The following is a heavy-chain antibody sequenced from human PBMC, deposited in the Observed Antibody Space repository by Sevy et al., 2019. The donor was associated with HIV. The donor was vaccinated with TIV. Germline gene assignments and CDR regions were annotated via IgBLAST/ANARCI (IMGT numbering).Heavy chain of an antibody. J-gene: IGHJ4*02. D-gene: IGHD3-16*01. CDR3: AKGNRGDYVWWSSNDY. V-gene: IGHV3-23*01. CDR1: GFTFSTYA. CDR2: ISAGGVTT. Sequence: GGSLRLSCAASGFTFSTYAMSWVRQAPGKGLEWVSLISAGGVTTNYADSVKGRFTISRDNSKNTLYLQMDSLRAEDTAIYYCAKGNRGDYVWWSSNDYWGQGTVVTVSS.